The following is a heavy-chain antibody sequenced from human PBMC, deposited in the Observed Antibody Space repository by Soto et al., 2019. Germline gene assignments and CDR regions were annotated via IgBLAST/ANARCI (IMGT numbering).Heavy chain of an antibody. CDR2: IYYSGST. D-gene: IGHD3-22*01. CDR3: ARVRVWDYYDSSGYVDY. Sequence: PSETLSLTCTVSGVSISSYYWSWIRQPPGKGLEWIGYIYYSGSTNYNPSLKSRVTISVDTSKNQFSLKLSSVTAADTAVYYCARVRVWDYYDSSGYVDYWGQGTLVTVSS. V-gene: IGHV4-59*01. J-gene: IGHJ4*02. CDR1: GVSISSYY.